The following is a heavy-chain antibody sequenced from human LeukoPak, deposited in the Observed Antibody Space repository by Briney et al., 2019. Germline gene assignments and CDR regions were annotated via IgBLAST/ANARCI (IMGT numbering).Heavy chain of an antibody. J-gene: IGHJ6*03. CDR1: GFTLSSYW. CDR3: ARLRYNDFWSGHWKYYYYMDV. Sequence: GGSLRLSCAASGFTLSSYWMSWVRQAPGKGLEWVANIKQDGSEKYYVDSVKGRFTISRDSAKNSLYLQMNSLRAEDTALYYCARLRYNDFWSGHWKYYYYMDVWGKGTTVTVSS. D-gene: IGHD3-3*01. V-gene: IGHV3-7*01. CDR2: IKQDGSEK.